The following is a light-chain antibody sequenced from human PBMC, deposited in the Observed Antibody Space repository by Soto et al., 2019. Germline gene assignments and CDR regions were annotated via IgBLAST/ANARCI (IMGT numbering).Light chain of an antibody. CDR3: QKNYIRPIN. V-gene: IGKV1-39*01. J-gene: IGKJ4*01. CDR2: GTY. CDR1: QSIYRF. Sequence: DIQMTQSPCSLAESVLERGTSTFLASQSIYRFLNWYQHKSGKANKLLIYGTYTLQRGVPSRFSGSGSGTDFTLTITSLQTEDFANYYCQKNYIRPINCGGGTTGDIK.